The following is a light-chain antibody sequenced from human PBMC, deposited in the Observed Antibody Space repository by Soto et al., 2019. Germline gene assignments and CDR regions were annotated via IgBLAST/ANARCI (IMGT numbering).Light chain of an antibody. Sequence: IQLTQSPSSLSASVGDRVTITCRASQGINSYLAWYQQKPGKAPKLLIYPASSSQSGVPSRFSGSGSGTYFTLTISSLQPEDFAIYYCQRLNSYPLTFGGGTKVEIK. CDR3: QRLNSYPLT. CDR1: QGINSY. V-gene: IGKV1-9*01. CDR2: PAS. J-gene: IGKJ4*01.